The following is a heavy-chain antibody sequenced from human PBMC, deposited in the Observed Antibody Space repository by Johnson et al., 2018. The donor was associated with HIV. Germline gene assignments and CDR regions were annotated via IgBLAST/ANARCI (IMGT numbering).Heavy chain of an antibody. CDR1: GFTFSSYG. D-gene: IGHD3-22*01. J-gene: IGHJ3*02. CDR3: ARDLTHYYDSHDAFDI. V-gene: IGHV3-30*03. Sequence: VQLVESGGGVVQPGTSLRLSCAASGFTFSSYGMHWVRQAPGKGLEWVAVISYDGSNKYYADSVKGRFTISRDNSKNTLFLQMNSLRAEDTALYYCARDLTHYYDSHDAFDIWGQWTMVTVSS. CDR2: ISYDGSNK.